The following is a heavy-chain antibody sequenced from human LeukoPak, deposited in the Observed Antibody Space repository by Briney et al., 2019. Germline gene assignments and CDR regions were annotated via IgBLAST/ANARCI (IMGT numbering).Heavy chain of an antibody. CDR3: ARNTINWFDH. CDR1: GYTFTDYY. V-gene: IGHV1-2*02. D-gene: IGHD5-24*01. CDR2: INPNSGGT. Sequence: ASVTVSCKASGYTFTDYYMHWVRQAPGQGLEWMGWINPNSGGTNYAQKFQGRVSMTRDTSISTAYMELSRLRSDDTAVYYCARNTINWFDHRGQGVLVTVSS. J-gene: IGHJ5*02.